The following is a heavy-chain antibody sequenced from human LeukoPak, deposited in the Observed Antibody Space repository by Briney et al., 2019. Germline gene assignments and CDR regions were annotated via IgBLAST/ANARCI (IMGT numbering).Heavy chain of an antibody. Sequence: GGSLRLSCAASGFTFSDYYMSWIRQAPGKGLEWVSYISSSGSTIYYADSVKGRFTISRDNAKNSLYLQMNSLRAEDTAVYYCARDLLSLYVDTAMPLDYWGQGTLVTVSS. V-gene: IGHV3-11*04. D-gene: IGHD5-18*01. CDR3: ARDLLSLYVDTAMPLDY. CDR1: GFTFSDYY. CDR2: ISSSGSTI. J-gene: IGHJ4*02.